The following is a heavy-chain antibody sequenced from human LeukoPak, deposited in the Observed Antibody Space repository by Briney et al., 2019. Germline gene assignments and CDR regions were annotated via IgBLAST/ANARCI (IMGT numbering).Heavy chain of an antibody. CDR3: ARGGITMVRGVKDNWFDP. D-gene: IGHD3-10*01. Sequence: TSSETLSLTCTVSGGSISSSSYCWGWIRQPPGKGLEWIGSIYCSGSTYYNPSLKSRVTISVDTSKNQFSLKLSSVTAADTAVYYCARGGITMVRGVKDNWFDPWGQGTLVTVSS. V-gene: IGHV4-39*01. J-gene: IGHJ5*02. CDR2: IYCSGST. CDR1: GGSISSSSYC.